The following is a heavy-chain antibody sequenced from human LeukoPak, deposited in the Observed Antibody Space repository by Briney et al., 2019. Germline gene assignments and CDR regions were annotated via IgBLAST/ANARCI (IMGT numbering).Heavy chain of an antibody. CDR3: ARDLVSSHWFDP. D-gene: IGHD2-8*01. CDR2: ISYSGRT. J-gene: IGHJ5*02. CDR1: GGSISGFY. Sequence: SETLSLTCTVSGGSISGFYWSWIRQSPGKGLEWLGFISYSGRTNYNPSLKSRVTISVDMSMNQFSLKLSSVTAADTAVYYCARDLVSSHWFDPWGQGTLVTVSS. V-gene: IGHV4-59*01.